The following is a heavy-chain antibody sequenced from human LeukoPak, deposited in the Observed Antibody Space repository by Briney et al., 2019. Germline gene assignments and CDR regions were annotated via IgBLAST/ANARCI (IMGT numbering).Heavy chain of an antibody. V-gene: IGHV4-34*01. J-gene: IGHJ4*02. Sequence: SETLSLTCAVYGGSFSGYYWSWIRQPPGKGLEWIGEINHSGSTNYNPSLKSRVTISVDTSKNQFSLKLSSVTAADTAVYYCARVGAVAGTAFDYWGQGTLVTVSS. CDR3: ARVGAVAGTAFDY. CDR2: INHSGST. CDR1: GGSFSGYY. D-gene: IGHD6-19*01.